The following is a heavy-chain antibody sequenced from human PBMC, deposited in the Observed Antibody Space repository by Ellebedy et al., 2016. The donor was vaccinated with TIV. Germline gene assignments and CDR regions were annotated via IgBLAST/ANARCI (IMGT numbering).Heavy chain of an antibody. Sequence: GESLKISCAASGFTFSTYWMHWVRQAPGKGLMWVSRINTDGSSTGYADSVKGRFTISRDNAKNTLYLQMNSLRTEDTAVYYCVKGDSVYYYMDVWGKGTTVTVSS. D-gene: IGHD2-15*01. CDR3: VKGDSVYYYMDV. J-gene: IGHJ6*03. CDR2: INTDGSST. V-gene: IGHV3-74*01. CDR1: GFTFSTYW.